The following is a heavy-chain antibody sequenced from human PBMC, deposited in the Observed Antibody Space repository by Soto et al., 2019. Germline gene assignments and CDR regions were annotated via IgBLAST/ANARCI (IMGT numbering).Heavy chain of an antibody. CDR1: GFTFTSSA. J-gene: IGHJ5*02. CDR2: IVVGSGNT. Sequence: QMQLVQSGPEVKKPGTSVKVSCKASGFTFTSSAMQWVRQARGQRLEWIGWIVVGSGNTNYAQKFQERVTITRDMSTSTAYMELSSLRSEDTAVYYCAADSDYGDYVFRFDPWGQGTLVTVSS. CDR3: AADSDYGDYVFRFDP. D-gene: IGHD4-17*01. V-gene: IGHV1-58*02.